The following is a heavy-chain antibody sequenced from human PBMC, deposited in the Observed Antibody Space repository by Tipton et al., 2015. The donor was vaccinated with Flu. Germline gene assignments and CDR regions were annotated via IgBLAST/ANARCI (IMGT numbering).Heavy chain of an antibody. V-gene: IGHV3-21*01. D-gene: IGHD6-13*01. CDR1: EFTFSDYT. J-gene: IGHJ6*03. Sequence: SLRLSCAASEFTFSDYTFNWVRQAPGRGLEWVSCISASGDYIRYADSVKGRFTISRDNAKNSLSLQMNSLRAEDTAVYYCARDPGGMTYYYYYMDVWGKGTTVTVSS. CDR3: ARDPGGMTYYYYYMDV. CDR2: ISASGDYI.